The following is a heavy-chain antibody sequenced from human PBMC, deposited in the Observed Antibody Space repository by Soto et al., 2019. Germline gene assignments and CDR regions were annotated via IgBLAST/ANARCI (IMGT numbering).Heavy chain of an antibody. D-gene: IGHD4-17*01. Sequence: GGSLRLSCAASGFTFSSYWMSWVRQAPGKGLEWVANIKQDGSEKYYVDSVKGRFTISRDNAKNSLYLQMNSLRAEDTAVYYCARLSLYGAPSIFDYWGQGTLVTVSS. J-gene: IGHJ4*02. CDR2: IKQDGSEK. V-gene: IGHV3-7*01. CDR3: ARLSLYGAPSIFDY. CDR1: GFTFSSYW.